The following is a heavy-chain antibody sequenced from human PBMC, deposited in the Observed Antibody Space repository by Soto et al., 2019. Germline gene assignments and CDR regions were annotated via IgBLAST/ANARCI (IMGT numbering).Heavy chain of an antibody. V-gene: IGHV3-30*18. Sequence: GGSLRLSCAASGFTFSSYGMHWVRQAPGKGLEWVAVISYDGSNKYYADPVKGRFTISRDNSKNTLYLQMNSLRAEDTAVYYCAKEAGIGGNYYYGMDVWGQGTTVTVSS. CDR2: ISYDGSNK. CDR1: GFTFSSYG. J-gene: IGHJ6*02. CDR3: AKEAGIGGNYYYGMDV. D-gene: IGHD1-1*01.